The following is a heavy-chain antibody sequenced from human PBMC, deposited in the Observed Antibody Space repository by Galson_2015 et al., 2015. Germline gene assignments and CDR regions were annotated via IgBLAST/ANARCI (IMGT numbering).Heavy chain of an antibody. D-gene: IGHD2-2*01. V-gene: IGHV1-69*06. Sequence: SVKVSCKASGGGFSSSAISWVRQAPGQGLEWVGGNTPIFATANYAQKFQGRVTITADKSTNTAYMEVSSLISEDTAVYYCATACQDSRRASCPYNYWGQGTLVTVSS. CDR1: GGGFSSSA. J-gene: IGHJ4*02. CDR3: ATACQDSRRASCPYNY. CDR2: NTPIFATA.